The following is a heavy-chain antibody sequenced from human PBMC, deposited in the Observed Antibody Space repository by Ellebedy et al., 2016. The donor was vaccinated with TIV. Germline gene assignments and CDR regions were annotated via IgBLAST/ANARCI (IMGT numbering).Heavy chain of an antibody. CDR2: IKSDGSSI. Sequence: GESLKISCAASGFSFSTSWMYWVRQVPGKGLVWVSRIKSDGSSIRYADSVRGRFTISRDNAENTLYLQMDSLGAEDTAVYYCARWDFDSVNAFDIWGQGTMVTVSS. V-gene: IGHV3-74*01. D-gene: IGHD3-9*01. CDR3: ARWDFDSVNAFDI. CDR1: GFSFSTSW. J-gene: IGHJ3*02.